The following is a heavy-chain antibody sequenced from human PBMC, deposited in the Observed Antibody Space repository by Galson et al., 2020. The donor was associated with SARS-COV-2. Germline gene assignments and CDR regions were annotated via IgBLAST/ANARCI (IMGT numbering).Heavy chain of an antibody. D-gene: IGHD3-10*01. Sequence: ASVTVSCKVTGYTLSELPMHWVRQAPGKGLAWMGGFDPEEGETVYPQKFQGRVTMTEDTATATVYMELSGLRSEVTAVYYCATAKAVVAYFCFGDWGEGGLVSVSS. J-gene: IGHJ4*02. CDR2: FDPEEGET. CDR1: GYTLSELP. V-gene: IGHV1-24*01. CDR3: ATAKAVVAYFCFGD.